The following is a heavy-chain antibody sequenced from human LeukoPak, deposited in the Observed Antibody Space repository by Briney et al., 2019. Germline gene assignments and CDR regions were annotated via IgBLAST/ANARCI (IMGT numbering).Heavy chain of an antibody. V-gene: IGHV3-15*01. J-gene: IGHJ3*02. D-gene: IGHD2-2*01. CDR2: IKSKTDGGTT. CDR3: TTALSSIVVVPAAIRPFDI. CDR1: GFTFRNAW. Sequence: GGSLRLSCAVSGFTFRNAWMSWVRQAPGKGLEWVGRIKSKTDGGTTDYAAPVKGRFTISRDDSKNTLYLQMNSLKTEDTAVYYCTTALSSIVVVPAAIRPFDIWGQGTMVTVSS.